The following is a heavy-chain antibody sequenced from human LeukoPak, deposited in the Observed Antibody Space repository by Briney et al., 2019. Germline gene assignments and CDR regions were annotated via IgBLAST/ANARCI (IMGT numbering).Heavy chain of an antibody. Sequence: GGSLRLSCAASGFTFSSYAMSWVRQAPGKGLEWVSAISGSGGSTYYADSVKGRFTISRDNSKNTLYLQMNSLRAEDTAVYYCAKVDSDILTGYPSFDPWGQGTPVTVSS. CDR1: GFTFSSYA. J-gene: IGHJ5*02. V-gene: IGHV3-23*01. CDR3: AKVDSDILTGYPSFDP. D-gene: IGHD3-9*01. CDR2: ISGSGGST.